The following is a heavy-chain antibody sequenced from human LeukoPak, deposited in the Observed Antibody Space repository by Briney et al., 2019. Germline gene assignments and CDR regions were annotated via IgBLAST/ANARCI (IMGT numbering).Heavy chain of an antibody. CDR3: ARGITIFGVAPDAFDI. D-gene: IGHD3-3*01. CDR2: MNPNSGNT. CDR1: GYTFTSYD. J-gene: IGHJ3*02. V-gene: IGHV1-8*01. Sequence: ASVKVSCMASGYTFTSYDINWVRQATGQGLEWMGWMNPNSGNTGYAQKFQGRVTMTRNTSISTAYMELSSLRSEDTAVYYCARGITIFGVAPDAFDIWGQGTMVTVSS.